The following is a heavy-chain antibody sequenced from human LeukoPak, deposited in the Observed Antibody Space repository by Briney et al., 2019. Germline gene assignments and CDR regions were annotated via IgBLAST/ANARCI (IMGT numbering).Heavy chain of an antibody. J-gene: IGHJ4*02. CDR1: GFTFSSYA. V-gene: IGHV3-48*04. Sequence: GSLRLSCAASGFTFSSYAMSWVRQAPGKGLEWVSYISSSGSTIYYADSVKGRFTISRDNAKNSLYLQMNSLRAEDTAVYYCARDRFSEVADPFDYWGQGTLVTVSS. CDR3: ARDRFSEVADPFDY. D-gene: IGHD6-19*01. CDR2: ISSSGSTI.